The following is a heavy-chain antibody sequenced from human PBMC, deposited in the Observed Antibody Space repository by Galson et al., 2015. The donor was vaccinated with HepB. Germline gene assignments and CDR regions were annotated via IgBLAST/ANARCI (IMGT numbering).Heavy chain of an antibody. CDR1: GYTFTSYE. CDR3: ARERSSSGWYNWFDP. D-gene: IGHD6-19*01. Sequence: SCKASGYTFTSYEIHWVRQAPGQGPEWMGVFNPSGDTTTSAQKFQGRVTMTRDTSTTTLYMELSSLRSEDTAIYYCARERSSSGWYNWFDPWGQGTLVTVSS. V-gene: IGHV1-46*01. CDR2: FNPSGDTT. J-gene: IGHJ5*02.